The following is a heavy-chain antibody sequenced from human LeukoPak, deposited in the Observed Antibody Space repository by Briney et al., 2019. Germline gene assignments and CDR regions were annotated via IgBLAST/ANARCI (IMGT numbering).Heavy chain of an antibody. Sequence: ASVKVSCKASGYTFTGYYMHWVRQAPGQGLEWMGWINPNSGGTNYAQKFQGRVTMTRDTSINTAYMELSRLRSDDTAVYYCARIIDSSFDAFDIWGQGTMVTVSS. CDR3: ARIIDSSFDAFDI. V-gene: IGHV1-2*02. D-gene: IGHD6-6*01. CDR1: GYTFTGYY. CDR2: INPNSGGT. J-gene: IGHJ3*02.